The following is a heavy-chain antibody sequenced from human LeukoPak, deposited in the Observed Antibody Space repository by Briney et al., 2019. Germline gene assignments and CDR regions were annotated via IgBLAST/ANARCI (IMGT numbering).Heavy chain of an antibody. CDR1: GFTFSSYA. CDR3: AKVIAAAGNYDAFDI. Sequence: GGSLRLSCAASGFTFSSYAMSWVRQAPGKGLEWVSGVSGGGGSTYYADSVKGRFTISRDNSKKTLYLQMNSLRAEDTALYYCAKVIAAAGNYDAFDIWGQGTMVTVSS. D-gene: IGHD6-13*01. V-gene: IGHV3-23*01. J-gene: IGHJ3*02. CDR2: VSGGGGST.